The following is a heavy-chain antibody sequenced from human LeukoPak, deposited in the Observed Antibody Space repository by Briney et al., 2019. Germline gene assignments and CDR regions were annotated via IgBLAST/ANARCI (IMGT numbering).Heavy chain of an antibody. Sequence: SGGSLRLSCAASGFSFSNYGMNWVRQAPGKGLEWVSGITGNGGTTYYADSVKGRFTISRDNSRNTVYLQMNSLRAEDTALYYCAKGGISLVRGSFDYWGQATLVTVSS. D-gene: IGHD3-10*01. CDR2: ITGNGGTT. CDR3: AKGGISLVRGSFDY. V-gene: IGHV3-23*01. J-gene: IGHJ4*02. CDR1: GFSFSNYG.